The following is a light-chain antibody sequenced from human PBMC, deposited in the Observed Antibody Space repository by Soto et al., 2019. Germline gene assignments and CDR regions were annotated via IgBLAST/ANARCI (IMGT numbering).Light chain of an antibody. Sequence: QSVLTQPPSASGTPGQRISIYWSGRTSNIGSNIVAWYQHLPGTAPKLLIYNNTQRPSGVPDRFFGSKYGSSASLAISGLQPDDESHSYCAAWDDTLNGLVFGGGTKLTVL. CDR2: NNT. V-gene: IGLV1-44*01. J-gene: IGLJ3*02. CDR1: TSNIGSNI. CDR3: AAWDDTLNGLV.